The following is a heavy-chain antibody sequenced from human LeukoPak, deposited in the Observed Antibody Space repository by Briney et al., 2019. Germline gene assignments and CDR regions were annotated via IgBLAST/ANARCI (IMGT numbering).Heavy chain of an antibody. V-gene: IGHV1-69*01. D-gene: IGHD6-13*01. CDR1: GGTFSSYA. CDR2: IIPIFGTA. J-gene: IGHJ4*02. Sequence: SVKVSCKASGGTFSSYAISWVRQAPGQGLEWMGGIIPIFGTANYAQKFQGRVTITADESTSTAYMELSSLRSEDTAVYYCARGWASSSWYTGFDYWGQGTLVIVSS. CDR3: ARGWASSSWYTGFDY.